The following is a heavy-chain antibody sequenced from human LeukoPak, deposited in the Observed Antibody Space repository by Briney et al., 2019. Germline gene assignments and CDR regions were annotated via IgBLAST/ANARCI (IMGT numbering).Heavy chain of an antibody. CDR2: ISYDGSNK. J-gene: IGHJ4*02. CDR1: GFTFSSYA. V-gene: IGHV3-30-3*01. CDR3: ARDQNSSGWTDY. Sequence: GRSLRLSCAASGFTFSSYAMHWVRQAPGKGLEWVAVISYDGSNKYYADSVKGRFTISRDNSKNTLYLQMNSLRAEDTAVYYCARDQNSSGWTDYWGQGTLVTVSS. D-gene: IGHD6-19*01.